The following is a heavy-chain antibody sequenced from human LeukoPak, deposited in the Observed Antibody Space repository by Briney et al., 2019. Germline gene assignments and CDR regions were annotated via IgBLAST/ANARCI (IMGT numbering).Heavy chain of an antibody. D-gene: IGHD2-21*02. CDR1: GFTFSYYA. Sequence: PGGSLRLSCAASGFTFSYYAMHWVRQAPGKGLEWVAFISSDGSDKYYADSMKGRITISRDNSKNTLYLQMTSLRGEDTAMYYCAREGTARDAFDIWGQGTMVTVSS. CDR3: AREGTARDAFDI. J-gene: IGHJ3*02. CDR2: ISSDGSDK. V-gene: IGHV3-30-3*01.